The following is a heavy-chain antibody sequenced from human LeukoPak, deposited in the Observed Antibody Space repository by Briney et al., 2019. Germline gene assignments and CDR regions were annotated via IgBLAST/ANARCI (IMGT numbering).Heavy chain of an antibody. CDR1: GFTFSHYE. V-gene: IGHV3-23*01. CDR3: AKAYESSGYYSHFDY. J-gene: IGHJ4*02. CDR2: ISGSAGST. Sequence: GGSLRLSCEASGFTFSHYEMNWVRQAPGKGLQWVSAISGSAGSTYYADSVKGRFTISRDNSKNTLYLQMNSLRAEDTAVYYCAKAYESSGYYSHFDYRGQGTLVTVSS. D-gene: IGHD3-22*01.